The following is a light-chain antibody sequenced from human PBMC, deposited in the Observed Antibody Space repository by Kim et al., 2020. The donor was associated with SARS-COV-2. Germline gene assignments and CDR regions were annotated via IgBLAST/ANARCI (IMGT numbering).Light chain of an antibody. J-gene: IGLJ1*01. CDR2: GVT. CDR3: SSFTASDTLV. CDR1: NDDIGDFGF. Sequence: GQSITISCTGTNDDIGDFGFVSWYQQHPGRAPKLVISGVTHRPSDVSGRFSGSKSGATASLTISDLHPEDEAQYFCSSFTASDTLVFGSGTKVTVL. V-gene: IGLV2-14*03.